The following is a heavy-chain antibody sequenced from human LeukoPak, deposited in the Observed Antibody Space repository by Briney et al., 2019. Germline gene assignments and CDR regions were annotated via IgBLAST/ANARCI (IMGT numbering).Heavy chain of an antibody. CDR1: GGSTSSYY. CDR2: IYTSGST. CDR3: ARGAVGIAVAGTDFDY. V-gene: IGHV4-4*07. J-gene: IGHJ4*02. D-gene: IGHD6-19*01. Sequence: SSETLSLTCTVSGGSTSSYYRSWIRQPAGKGLEWIGRIYTSGSTNYNPSLKSRVTISVDKSKNQFSLKLSSVTAADTAVYYCARGAVGIAVAGTDFDYWGQGTLVTVSS.